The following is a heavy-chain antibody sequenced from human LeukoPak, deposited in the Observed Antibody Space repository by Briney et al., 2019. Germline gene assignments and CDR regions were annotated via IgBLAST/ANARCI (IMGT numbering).Heavy chain of an antibody. J-gene: IGHJ4*02. CDR3: AKGAPGGTYFDY. CDR1: GFTFSSYS. Sequence: TGGSLRLSCAASGFTFSSYSMNWVRQAPGKGLEWVGRIKSKKDGETTDYAAPVKGRFTMSRDDSKNTLYLQMNSLNTDDTAVYYCAKGAPGGTYFDYWGQGTVVTVSS. V-gene: IGHV3-15*01. CDR2: IKSKKDGETT. D-gene: IGHD1-26*01.